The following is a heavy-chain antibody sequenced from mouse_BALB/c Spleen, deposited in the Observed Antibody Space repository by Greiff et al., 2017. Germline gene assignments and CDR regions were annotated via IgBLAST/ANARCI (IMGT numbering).Heavy chain of an antibody. CDR2: INPSTGYT. CDR1: GYTFTSYW. Sequence: QVQLQQSGAELAKPGASVKMSCKASGYTFTSYWMHWVKQRPGQGLEWIGYINPSTGYTEYNQKFKDKATLTADKSSSTAYMQLSSLTSEDSAVYYCARGSSYVEYWGQGTTLTVSS. CDR3: ARGSSYVEY. D-gene: IGHD1-1*01. J-gene: IGHJ2*01. V-gene: IGHV1-7*01.